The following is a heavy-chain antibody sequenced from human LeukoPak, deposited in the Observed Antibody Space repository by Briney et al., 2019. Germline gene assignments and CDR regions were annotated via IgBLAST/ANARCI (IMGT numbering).Heavy chain of an antibody. J-gene: IGHJ4*02. V-gene: IGHV3-23*01. D-gene: IGHD6-13*01. CDR3: AKALEQETVIALDS. Sequence: GGSLRLSCAASGFTFSTYAMSWVRQAPGKGLEWVSAISGSGGSTYYADSVKGRFTISRDSSKNTLYLQMNSLRAEDTSIYFCAKALEQETVIALDSWGQGTLVTVSS. CDR2: ISGSGGST. CDR1: GFTFSTYA.